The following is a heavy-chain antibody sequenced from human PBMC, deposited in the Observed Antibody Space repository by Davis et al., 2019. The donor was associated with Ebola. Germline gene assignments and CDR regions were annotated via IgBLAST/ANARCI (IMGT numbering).Heavy chain of an antibody. CDR3: ARFTIFGVGQVDY. J-gene: IGHJ4*02. CDR1: GYSFFNYW. CDR2: IYPGDSDT. V-gene: IGHV5-51*01. D-gene: IGHD3-3*01. Sequence: GESLKISCKGSGYSFFNYWVGWVRQMPGKGLEWMGIIYPGDSDTRYSPSFQGQVTISADKSISTAYLQWSSLKASDTAMYYCARFTIFGVGQVDYWGQGTLVTVSS.